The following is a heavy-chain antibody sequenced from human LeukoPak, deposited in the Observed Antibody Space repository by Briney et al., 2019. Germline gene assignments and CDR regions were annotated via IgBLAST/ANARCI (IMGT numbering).Heavy chain of an antibody. V-gene: IGHV3-72*01. CDR2: TRNKANSYST. Sequence: AGGSLRLSCAASGFTFSEHYMDWVRQTPGKGLEWIGRTRNKANSYSTEYAASVKGRFTISRDDSKSIAYLQMNSLKTEDTAVYYCTLYDSSGYSDYWGQGTLVTVSS. CDR3: TLYDSSGYSDY. D-gene: IGHD3-22*01. CDR1: GFTFSEHY. J-gene: IGHJ4*02.